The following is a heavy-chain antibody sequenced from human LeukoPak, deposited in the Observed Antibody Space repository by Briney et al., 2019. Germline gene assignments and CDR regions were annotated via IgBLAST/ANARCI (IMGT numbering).Heavy chain of an antibody. Sequence: GGSLRLSCAASGFTFSRYAMSWVRQAPGKGLEWVSYISGSGRTIYYADSVKGRFTISWDNAKNSVYLQMNRLRAEDTAVYYCARGVYGRFDSWGQGTLVTVSP. D-gene: IGHD2/OR15-2a*01. CDR1: GFTFSRYA. CDR3: ARGVYGRFDS. J-gene: IGHJ5*01. CDR2: ISGSGRTI. V-gene: IGHV3-48*03.